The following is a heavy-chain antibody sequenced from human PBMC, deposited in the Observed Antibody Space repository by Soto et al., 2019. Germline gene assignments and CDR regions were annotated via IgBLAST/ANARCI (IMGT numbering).Heavy chain of an antibody. CDR1: AYTFTSYF. Sequence: ASVKVSCKASAYTFTSYFMHWVRQAPGQGLEWMGIINPSGGSPTYAQQFQGRITMTSDASTSTVFMDLSSLRSEDTAMYYCARESSGFDYWGQGTLVTVSS. J-gene: IGHJ4*02. CDR3: ARESSGFDY. V-gene: IGHV1-46*01. CDR2: INPSGGSP.